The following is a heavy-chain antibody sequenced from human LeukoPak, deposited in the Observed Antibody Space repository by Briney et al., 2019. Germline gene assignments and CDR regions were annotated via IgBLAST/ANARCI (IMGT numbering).Heavy chain of an antibody. V-gene: IGHV4-39*02. CDR3: GWYFDL. Sequence: PSETLSLTCTVSGGSISSSTYYWGWIRQPPGKGPEWIGSIYYTGSTYYNPSLKSRVTISVDTSKNHFSLMLSSDCAREDYDDSGGWYFDLWGRGTLVTVSS. CDR1: GGSISSSTYY. CDR2: IYYTGST. D-gene: IGHD3-3*01. J-gene: IGHJ2*01.